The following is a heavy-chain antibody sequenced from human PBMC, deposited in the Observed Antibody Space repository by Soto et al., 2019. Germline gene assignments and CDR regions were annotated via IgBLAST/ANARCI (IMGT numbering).Heavy chain of an antibody. CDR3: ARGPSGDKVQY. Sequence: SETLSLTCSVSGGSISSGAHYWSWIRQVPGEGLEWIGHIFDSGTTYTNPSLRSQVAISLDTSKNHFSLTLSSVTAADTAVYYCARGPSGDKVQYWGQGALVTVSS. V-gene: IGHV4-30-4*08. CDR1: GGSISSGAHY. CDR2: IFDSGTT. D-gene: IGHD7-27*01. J-gene: IGHJ4*02.